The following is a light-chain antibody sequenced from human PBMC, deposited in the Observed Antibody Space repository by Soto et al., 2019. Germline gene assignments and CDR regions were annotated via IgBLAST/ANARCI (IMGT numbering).Light chain of an antibody. CDR1: PSVSSGY. Sequence: EIVSAQFLSTLSLSPVARATLSCWVIPSVSSGYLAWYQQKPGQAPRLLIYGESSRANVIPDRLSGSGSGTDFTLTISRLEPEDFAVYYCQQYGSSPPLTFGGGTKVDIK. J-gene: IGKJ4*01. V-gene: IGKV3-20*01. CDR2: GES. CDR3: QQYGSSPPLT.